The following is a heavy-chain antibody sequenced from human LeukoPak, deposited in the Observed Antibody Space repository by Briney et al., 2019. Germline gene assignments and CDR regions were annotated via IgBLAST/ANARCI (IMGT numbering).Heavy chain of an antibody. CDR2: ISAYNGNT. J-gene: IGHJ5*02. V-gene: IGHV1-18*01. Sequence: ASVKVSCKASGYTFTSYGISWVRPAPGQGLECMGWISAYNGNTNYAQKLQGRVTMTTDTSTSTAYMELRSLRSDDTAVYYCARDRGCSSTSCYMTGGWFDPWGQGTLVTVSS. CDR3: ARDRGCSSTSCYMTGGWFDP. D-gene: IGHD2-2*02. CDR1: GYTFTSYG.